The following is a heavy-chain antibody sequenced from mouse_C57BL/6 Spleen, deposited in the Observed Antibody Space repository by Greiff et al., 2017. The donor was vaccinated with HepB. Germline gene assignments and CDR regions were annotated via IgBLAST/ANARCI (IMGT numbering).Heavy chain of an antibody. D-gene: IGHD1-1*01. V-gene: IGHV1-26*01. J-gene: IGHJ4*01. CDR2: INPNNGGT. Sequence: EVQLQQSGPELVKPGASVKISCKASGYTFTDYYMNWVKQSHGKSLEWIGDINPNNGGTSYNQKFKGKATLTVDKSYSTAYMELRSLTSEDSAVYYCARSPYYYGLAMDYWGQRTSVTVSS. CDR1: GYTFTDYY. CDR3: ARSPYYYGLAMDY.